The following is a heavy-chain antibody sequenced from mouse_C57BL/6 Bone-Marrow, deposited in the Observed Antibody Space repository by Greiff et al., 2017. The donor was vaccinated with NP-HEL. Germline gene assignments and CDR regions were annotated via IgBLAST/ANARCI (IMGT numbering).Heavy chain of an antibody. CDR1: GFNIKDYY. D-gene: IGHD1-1*01. Sequence: EVQGVESGAELVKPGASVKLSCTASGFNIKDYYMHWVKQRTEQGLEWIGRIDPEDGETKYAPKFQGKATITADTSSNTAYLQLSSLTSEDTAVYYCASHGSSPYYFDYWGQGTTLTVSS. J-gene: IGHJ2*01. CDR3: ASHGSSPYYFDY. V-gene: IGHV14-2*01. CDR2: IDPEDGET.